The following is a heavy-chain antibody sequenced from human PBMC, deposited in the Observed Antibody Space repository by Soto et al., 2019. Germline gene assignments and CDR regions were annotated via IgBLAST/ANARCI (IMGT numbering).Heavy chain of an antibody. V-gene: IGHV4-30-4*01. D-gene: IGHD3-10*01. J-gene: IGHJ5*02. CDR2: IFYSGST. Sequence: QVQLQESGPGLVKPSQTLSLTCTVSGGSISSGDYYWSWIRQPPGKGLEWIGYIFYSGSTYYNPSLKRRVSISVDTSKTHFSLKLISVTAADTAVYYCSRAVLQLDPWGQGTLVTVSS. CDR3: SRAVLQLDP. CDR1: GGSISSGDYY.